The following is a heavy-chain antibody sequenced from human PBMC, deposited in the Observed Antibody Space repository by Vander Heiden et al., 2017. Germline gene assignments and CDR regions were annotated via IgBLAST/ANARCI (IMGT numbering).Heavy chain of an antibody. J-gene: IGHJ5*02. D-gene: IGHD3-10*01. V-gene: IGHV3-15*01. CDR2: IKSKTDGGTT. CDR3: THMVRGVA. Sequence: PGKGLEWVGRIKSKTDGGTTDYAAPVKGRFTISRDDSKNTLYLQMNSLKTEDTAVYYCTHMVRGVAWGQGTLVTVSS.